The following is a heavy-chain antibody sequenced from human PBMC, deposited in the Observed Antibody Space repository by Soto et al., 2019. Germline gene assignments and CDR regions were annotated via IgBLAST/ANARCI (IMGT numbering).Heavy chain of an antibody. CDR1: GGSISSGGYY. Sequence: SETLSLTCTVSGGSISSGGYYWSWIRQHPGKGLEWIGYIYYSGSTYYNPSLKSRVTISVDTSKNQFSLKLSSVTAADTAVYYCARVVLVTTESYFDYWGQGTLVTVSS. V-gene: IGHV4-31*03. J-gene: IGHJ4*02. CDR3: ARVVLVTTESYFDY. CDR2: IYYSGST. D-gene: IGHD4-17*01.